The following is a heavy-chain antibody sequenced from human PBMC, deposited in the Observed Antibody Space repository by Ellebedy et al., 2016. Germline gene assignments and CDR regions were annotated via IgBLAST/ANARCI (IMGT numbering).Heavy chain of an antibody. Sequence: SETLSLTCTVSGGSISSSSSYWGWIRQPPGKGLEWIGSIYYSGSTYYNPSLKSRFTISVDTSKNQFSLKLSSVTAADTAVYYCARHLLHPNLRLGELSLNWYFDLWGRGTLVTVSS. CDR3: ARHLLHPNLRLGELSLNWYFDL. CDR2: IYYSGST. D-gene: IGHD3-16*02. CDR1: GGSISSSSSY. J-gene: IGHJ2*01. V-gene: IGHV4-39*01.